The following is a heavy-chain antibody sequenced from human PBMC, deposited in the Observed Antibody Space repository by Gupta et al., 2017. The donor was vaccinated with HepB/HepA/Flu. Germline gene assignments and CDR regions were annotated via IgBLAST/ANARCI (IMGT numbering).Heavy chain of an antibody. V-gene: IGHV4-39*01. D-gene: IGHD7-27*01. CDR1: GGSISRSSPY. J-gene: IGHJ5*02. CDR2: VYYGGNT. Sequence: QLQLQESGPRLVKPSETLSLTCTVSGGSISRSSPYWGWIRQPPGQGLEWIANVYYGGNTYYNPSLKSRVTISGDTSKKYFSLKLRSVTAADTAGDYCARPQLGIGGGSWFDPWGQGILVTVSS. CDR3: ARPQLGIGGGSWFDP.